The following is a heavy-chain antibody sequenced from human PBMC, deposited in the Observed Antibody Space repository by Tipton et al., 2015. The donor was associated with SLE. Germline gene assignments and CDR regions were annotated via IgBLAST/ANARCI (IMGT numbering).Heavy chain of an antibody. CDR2: IKSKADGGTS. Sequence: SLRLSCETSGFTFNEIWMNWVRQAPGKGLEWVGRIKSKADGGTSDYGAPVKDRFTISRDDSKKTLYLQMNSLNTEDTGVYYCITDTYRSSAQAFDYWGRGTLVTVSS. D-gene: IGHD6-6*01. CDR3: ITDTYRSSAQAFDY. J-gene: IGHJ4*02. CDR1: GFTFNEIW. V-gene: IGHV3-15*07.